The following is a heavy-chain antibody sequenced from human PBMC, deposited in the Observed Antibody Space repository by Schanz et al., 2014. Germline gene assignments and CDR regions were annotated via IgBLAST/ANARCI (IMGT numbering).Heavy chain of an antibody. V-gene: IGHV3-30*19. CDR3: AKQIHYDILTVTRN. D-gene: IGHD3-9*01. Sequence: QVQMVESGGGVVQPGRSLRLSCAASGFAFSVYGMHWVRQAPGKGLEWVAVISYDGRNKYYADSVKGRFTISRDNSKNAVYREMNSLRAEDTAVYYCAKQIHYDILTVTRNWGQGTLVTVSS. J-gene: IGHJ4*02. CDR1: GFAFSVYG. CDR2: ISYDGRNK.